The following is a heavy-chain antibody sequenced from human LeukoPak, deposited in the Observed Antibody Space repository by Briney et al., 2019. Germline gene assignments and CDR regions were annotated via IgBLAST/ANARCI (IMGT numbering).Heavy chain of an antibody. D-gene: IGHD3-22*01. CDR2: INPNSGGT. V-gene: IGHV1-2*02. CDR3: ARVFGVDSSGYSPDY. Sequence: ASVKVSCKASGYTFTVYYMHWVRQAPGQGLEWMGWINPNSGGTNYAQKFQGRVTMTRDTSISTAYMELSRLRSDDTAVYYCARVFGVDSSGYSPDYWGQGTLVTVSS. CDR1: GYTFTVYY. J-gene: IGHJ4*02.